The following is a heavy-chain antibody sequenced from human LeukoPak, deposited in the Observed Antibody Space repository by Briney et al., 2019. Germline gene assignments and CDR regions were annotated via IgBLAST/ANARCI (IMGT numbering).Heavy chain of an antibody. CDR3: VRIYSRLYFDY. J-gene: IGHJ4*02. CDR2: ISDDGNNK. D-gene: IGHD2-21*01. CDR1: GFTFSSYA. Sequence: GGSLRLSCAASGFTFSSYAIHWVRQAPGKGLEWVAVISDDGNNKYYGDSVKGRFTISRDDPKNTIYLQMNSLRTEDTAVYYCVRIYSRLYFDYWGQGTLVTVSS. V-gene: IGHV3-30*04.